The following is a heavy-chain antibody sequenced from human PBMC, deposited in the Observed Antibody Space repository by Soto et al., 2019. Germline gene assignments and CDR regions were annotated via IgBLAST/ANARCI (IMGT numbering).Heavy chain of an antibody. CDR3: ARERGVIQLWSPRAPFDIQH. V-gene: IGHV3-33*01. CDR1: GFTFSSYG. Sequence: QVQLVESGGGVIQPGRSLRLSCAASGFTFSSYGMHWVRQAPGKGLEWVAVIWYDGSNKYYADSVKGRFTISRDNSKNTLYVQMNSLRAEDTAVYYCARERGVIQLWSPRAPFDIQHWGQGTLVTVSS. J-gene: IGHJ1*01. CDR2: IWYDGSNK. D-gene: IGHD5-18*01.